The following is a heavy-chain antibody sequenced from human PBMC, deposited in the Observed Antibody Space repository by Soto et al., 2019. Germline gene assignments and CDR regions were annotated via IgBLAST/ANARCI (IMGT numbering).Heavy chain of an antibody. CDR2: IYYSGST. V-gene: IGHV4-39*01. CDR3: ARQLAAAESYYSYGMDV. Sequence: QLQLQESGPGLVKPSETLSLTCTVSGGSISSSSYYWGWIRQPPGKGLEWIGSIYYSGSTYYNPSLKSRVTISVDTSKHQFSLKLSSVTAADTAVYSCARQLAAAESYYSYGMDVWGQGTTVTVSS. CDR1: GGSISSSSYY. J-gene: IGHJ6*02. D-gene: IGHD6-13*01.